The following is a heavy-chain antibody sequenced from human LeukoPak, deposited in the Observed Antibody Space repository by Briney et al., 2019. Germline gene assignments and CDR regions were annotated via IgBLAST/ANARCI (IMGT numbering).Heavy chain of an antibody. Sequence: GGSLRLSCAASGFTFSSYGMHWVRQAPGKGLEWVAFIRYDGSNKYYADSVKGRFTISRDNFKNTLYLQMNSLRAEDTAVYYCAKDFGSGWRNYYYYMDVWGKGTTVTVSS. J-gene: IGHJ6*03. V-gene: IGHV3-30*02. CDR2: IRYDGSNK. D-gene: IGHD6-19*01. CDR1: GFTFSSYG. CDR3: AKDFGSGWRNYYYYMDV.